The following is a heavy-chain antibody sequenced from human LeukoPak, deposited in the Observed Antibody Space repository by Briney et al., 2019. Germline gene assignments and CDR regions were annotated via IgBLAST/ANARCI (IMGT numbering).Heavy chain of an antibody. D-gene: IGHD3-10*01. CDR2: IKDDGSEK. Sequence: GGSLRLSCSCAVCGITFEPHWMHWVRQSPGKGLEWVAAIKDDGSEKYYVDSVKGRFTISRDNSKNTLYLQMNSLRAEDTAVYYCARGPYGTDYWGQGTLVTVSS. V-gene: IGHV3-7*01. CDR1: GITFEPHW. J-gene: IGHJ4*02. CDR3: ARGPYGTDY.